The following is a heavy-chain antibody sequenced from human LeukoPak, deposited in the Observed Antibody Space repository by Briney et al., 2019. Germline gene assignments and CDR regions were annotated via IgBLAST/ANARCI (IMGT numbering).Heavy chain of an antibody. CDR3: ARADRYGTTWYGRVDY. CDR2: IKSKTDGGTT. J-gene: IGHJ4*02. CDR1: GFTFSSAW. Sequence: GGSLRLSCAASGFTFSSAWMSWVRQAPGKGLEWVGRIKSKTDGGTTDYAAPVKGRITISRDDSTNTLYLQMNSLRAEDTAVYYCARADRYGTTWYGRVDYWGQGTLVTVSS. V-gene: IGHV3-15*01. D-gene: IGHD6-13*01.